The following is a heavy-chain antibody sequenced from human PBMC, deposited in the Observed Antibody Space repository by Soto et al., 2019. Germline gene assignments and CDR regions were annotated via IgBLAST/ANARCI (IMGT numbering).Heavy chain of an antibody. J-gene: IGHJ4*02. CDR1: VFTFISYA. D-gene: IGHD3-9*01. V-gene: IGHV3-23*01. Sequence: PGWSLRLSCAASVFTFISYAMSWVRQAPGKGLDWVSAISGSGGSTYYADSVKGRFTVSRDNSKNTLYLQMNSLRAEDTAVYYCATTPAENLRYFDWLMYYFDYWGQGNLVTVSS. CDR3: ATTPAENLRYFDWLMYYFDY. CDR2: ISGSGGST.